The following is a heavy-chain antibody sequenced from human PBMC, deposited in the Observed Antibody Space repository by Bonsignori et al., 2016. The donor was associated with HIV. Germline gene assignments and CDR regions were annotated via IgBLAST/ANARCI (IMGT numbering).Heavy chain of an antibody. J-gene: IGHJ6*04. CDR2: ISGSGGST. D-gene: IGHD2-21*01. CDR3: AKDHCGGDCIGYEVV. Sequence: WIRQPPGKGLEWVSAISGSGGSTYYADSVKGRFTISRDNSKNTLYLQMNSLRAEDTAVYYCAKDHCGGDCIGYEVVWGKGTTVTVSS. V-gene: IGHV3-23*01.